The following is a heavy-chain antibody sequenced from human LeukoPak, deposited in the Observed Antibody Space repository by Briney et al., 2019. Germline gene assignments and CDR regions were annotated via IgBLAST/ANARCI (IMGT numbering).Heavy chain of an antibody. D-gene: IGHD2-2*01. V-gene: IGHV4-59*01. CDR2: IYYSGST. CDR3: ARDYDVIPAAGNGMDV. J-gene: IGHJ6*02. CDR1: GGSISTYY. Sequence: SETLSPTCTVSGGSISTYYWSWIRQPPGKGLEWIGYIYYSGSTNYNPSLKSRVTISVDTSKNQFSLKLSSVTAADTAVYYCARDYDVIPAAGNGMDVWGQGTTVAVSS.